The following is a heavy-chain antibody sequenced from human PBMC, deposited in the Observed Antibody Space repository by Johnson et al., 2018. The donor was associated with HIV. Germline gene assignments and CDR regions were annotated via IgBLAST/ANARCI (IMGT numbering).Heavy chain of an antibody. CDR1: GFTFDDYA. J-gene: IGHJ3*02. CDR3: VRAQFLEWLFFDSFDI. CDR2: ISWNSGSI. D-gene: IGHD3-3*01. V-gene: IGHV3-20*04. Sequence: VQLVESGGGVVRPGGSLRLSCAASGFTFDDYAMSWVRQAPGKGLEWVSGISWNSGSIGYADSAKGRFTISRDNAKKSLYLQMKSLRAEDTALYYCVRAQFLEWLFFDSFDIWGQGTMVTVSS.